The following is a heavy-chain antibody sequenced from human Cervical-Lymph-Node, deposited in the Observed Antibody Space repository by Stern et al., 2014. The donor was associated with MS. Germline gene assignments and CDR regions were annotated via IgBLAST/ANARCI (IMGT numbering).Heavy chain of an antibody. J-gene: IGHJ3*02. CDR1: GYTFTGYY. D-gene: IGHD6-19*01. Sequence: QVQLVQSGAEVKKPGASVKVSCKASGYTFTGYYMHWVRQAPGQGLEWMGWINPNSGGTNYAQKCQGWVTMTRDTSISAAYMELSRLRSDDTAVYYCARADSTGAFDIWGQGTMVTVSS. V-gene: IGHV1-2*04. CDR3: ARADSTGAFDI. CDR2: INPNSGGT.